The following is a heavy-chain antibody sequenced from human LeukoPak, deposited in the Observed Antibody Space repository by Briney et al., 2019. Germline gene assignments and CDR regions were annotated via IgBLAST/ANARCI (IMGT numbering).Heavy chain of an antibody. D-gene: IGHD1-26*01. J-gene: IGHJ4*02. V-gene: IGHV1-69-2*01. CDR2: VDPEDGET. CDR1: GCTFTSYY. Sequence: GASVKVSCKASGCTFTSYYMHWVQQAPGKGLEWMGLVDPEDGETIYAEKFQGRVTITADTSTDTAYMELSSLRSEDTAVYYCATVGGSYSDYWGQGTLVTVSS. CDR3: ATVGGSYSDY.